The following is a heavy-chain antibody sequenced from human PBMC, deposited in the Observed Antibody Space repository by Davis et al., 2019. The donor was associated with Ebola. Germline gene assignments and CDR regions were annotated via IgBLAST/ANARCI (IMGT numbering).Heavy chain of an antibody. Sequence: SETLSLTCAVYGGSFSGYYWSWIRQPPGKGLEWIGEINHSGSTNYNLSLKSRVTISVDTSKNQFSLKLSSVTAADTAVYYCARGCLLWFGELFRSNWFDPWGQGTLVTVSS. J-gene: IGHJ5*02. CDR3: ARGCLLWFGELFRSNWFDP. D-gene: IGHD3-10*01. V-gene: IGHV4-34*01. CDR2: INHSGST. CDR1: GGSFSGYY.